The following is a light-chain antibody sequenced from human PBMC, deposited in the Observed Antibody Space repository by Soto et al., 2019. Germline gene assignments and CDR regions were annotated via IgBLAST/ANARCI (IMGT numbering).Light chain of an antibody. Sequence: PGERATLSCRASQSVSSNLAWYQQKPGQAPRLLIYGASSRATGIPDRFSGSGSGTDFTLTISSLEPEDFAVYYCQQYGNSPRTFGQGTKVDI. CDR2: GAS. V-gene: IGKV3-20*01. J-gene: IGKJ1*01. CDR1: QSVSSN. CDR3: QQYGNSPRT.